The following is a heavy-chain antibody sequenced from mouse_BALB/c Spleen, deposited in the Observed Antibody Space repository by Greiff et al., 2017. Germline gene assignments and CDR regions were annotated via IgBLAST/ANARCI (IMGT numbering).Heavy chain of an antibody. V-gene: IGHV3-2*02. D-gene: IGHD1-1*02. Sequence: EVQLQESGPGLVKPSQSLSLTCTVTGYSITSDYAWNWIRQFPGNKLEWMGYISYSGSTSYNPSLKSRISITRDTSKNQFFLQLNSVTTEDTATYYCARDMDYDAMDYWGQGTSVTVSS. J-gene: IGHJ4*01. CDR3: ARDMDYDAMDY. CDR2: ISYSGST. CDR1: GYSITSDYA.